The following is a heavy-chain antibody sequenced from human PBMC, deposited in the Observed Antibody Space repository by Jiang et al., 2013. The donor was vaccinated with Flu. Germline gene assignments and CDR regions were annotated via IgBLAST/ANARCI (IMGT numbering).Heavy chain of an antibody. CDR3: SNARLRAAAGLGY. Sequence: GLVWVSRINSDGSSTTYADSVKGRFTISRDNAKNTLFLQMNSLRAEDTAMYFCSNARLRAAAGLGYWGQGTLVTVSS. V-gene: IGHV3-74*01. CDR2: INSDGSST. J-gene: IGHJ4*02. D-gene: IGHD6-13*01.